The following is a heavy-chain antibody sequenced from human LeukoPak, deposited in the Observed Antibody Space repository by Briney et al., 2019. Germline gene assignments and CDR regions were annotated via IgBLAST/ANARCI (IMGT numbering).Heavy chain of an antibody. D-gene: IGHD1-26*01. CDR1: GGSIRSHY. CDR3: ARERWEGGSHVMGFDY. CDR2: IYYSGST. J-gene: IGHJ4*02. V-gene: IGHV4-59*11. Sequence: PSETLSLTCSVSGGSIRSHYWNWIRQPPGKGLEWLGHIYYSGSTYYNPSLKSRITISVDTSKNQFSLRLSSVTAADTAVYYCARERWEGGSHVMGFDYWGQGALVTVSS.